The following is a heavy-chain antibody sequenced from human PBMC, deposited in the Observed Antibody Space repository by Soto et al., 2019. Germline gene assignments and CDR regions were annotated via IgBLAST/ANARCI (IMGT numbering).Heavy chain of an antibody. D-gene: IGHD2-15*01. CDR2: ITSDGDST. CDR1: GFTFSNYA. Sequence: PGGSLRLSCSVSGFTFSNYAMHWVRQAPGKGLEYVSGITSDGDSTWHADSVKDRFTISRDNSKNTLFLQMSGLRVEDTAIYFCVKGNQLLRYYFEFWGPGTLVTVS. J-gene: IGHJ4*01. CDR3: VKGNQLLRYYFEF. V-gene: IGHV3-64D*06.